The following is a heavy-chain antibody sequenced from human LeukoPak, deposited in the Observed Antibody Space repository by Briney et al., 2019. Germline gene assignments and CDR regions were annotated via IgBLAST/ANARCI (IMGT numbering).Heavy chain of an antibody. Sequence: GGSPRLSCAASGFTFSSYAMHWVRQAPGKGLEWVAVISYDGSNKYYADSVKGRFTISRGNSKNTLYLQMNSLRAEDTAVYYCARERFRYSSSWFYFDYWGQGTLVTVSS. D-gene: IGHD6-13*01. V-gene: IGHV3-30*01. CDR1: GFTFSSYA. CDR2: ISYDGSNK. CDR3: ARERFRYSSSWFYFDY. J-gene: IGHJ4*02.